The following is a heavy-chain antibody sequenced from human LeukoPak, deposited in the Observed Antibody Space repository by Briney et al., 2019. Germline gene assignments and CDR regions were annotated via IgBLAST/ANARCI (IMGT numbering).Heavy chain of an antibody. Sequence: GGSLRLSCAASGFTFSSYSMNWVRQAPGKGLEWVSSISSSSSYIYYADSVKGRFTISRDNAKNSLCLQMNSLRAEDTAVYYCARDLNWYDSSGPDTFDYWGQGTLVTVSS. CDR3: ARDLNWYDSSGPDTFDY. CDR1: GFTFSSYS. V-gene: IGHV3-21*01. J-gene: IGHJ4*02. D-gene: IGHD3-22*01. CDR2: ISSSSSYI.